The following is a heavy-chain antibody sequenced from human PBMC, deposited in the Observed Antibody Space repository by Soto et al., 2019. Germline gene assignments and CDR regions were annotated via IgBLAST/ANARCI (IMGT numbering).Heavy chain of an antibody. CDR1: GGSISSYY. CDR2: IYYSGST. CDR3: ARDRAARRGLYYYYYGMDV. D-gene: IGHD6-6*01. Sequence: SETLSLTCTVSGGSISSYYWSWIRQPPGKGLEWIGYIYYSGSTNYNPSLKSRVTISVDTSKNQFSLKLSSVTAADTAVYYCARDRAARRGLYYYYYGMDVWGRGTTGTV. V-gene: IGHV4-59*01. J-gene: IGHJ6*02.